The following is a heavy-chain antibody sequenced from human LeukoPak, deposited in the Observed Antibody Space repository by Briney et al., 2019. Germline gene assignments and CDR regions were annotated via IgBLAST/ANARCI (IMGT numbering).Heavy chain of an antibody. V-gene: IGHV4-34*01. CDR3: ARGLISSSWRNNWFDP. D-gene: IGHD6-13*01. Sequence: SETLSLTCAVYGGSFSGYYWNWIRQPPGKGLEWIGEINHSGSTNYNPSLKSRVTISVDTSKNQFSLKLNSVTAADTAVYYCARGLISSSWRNNWFDPWGQGTLVTVSS. CDR2: INHSGST. CDR1: GGSFSGYY. J-gene: IGHJ5*02.